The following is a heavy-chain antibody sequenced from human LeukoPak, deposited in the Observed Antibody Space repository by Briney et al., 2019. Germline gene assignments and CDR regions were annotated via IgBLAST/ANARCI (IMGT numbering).Heavy chain of an antibody. D-gene: IGHD6-19*01. V-gene: IGHV4-34*01. CDR1: GVSFSGYY. CDR3: ARGLHSIQWLGPFDY. CDR2: INHSGST. J-gene: IGHJ4*02. Sequence: SETLSLTCAVYGVSFSGYYWSWIRQPPGKGLEWIGEINHSGSTNYNPSLKSRVTISVDTSKNQFSLKLSSVTAADTAVYYCARGLHSIQWLGPFDYWGQGTLVTVSS.